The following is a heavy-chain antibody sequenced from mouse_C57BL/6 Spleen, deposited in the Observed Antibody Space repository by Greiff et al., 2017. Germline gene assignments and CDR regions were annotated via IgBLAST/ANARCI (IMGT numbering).Heavy chain of an antibody. CDR2: IYPGDGDT. CDR3: ARNYGSRGGDYFDY. D-gene: IGHD1-1*01. V-gene: IGHV1-82*01. J-gene: IGHJ2*01. CDR1: GYAFSSSW. Sequence: VKLMESGPELVKPGASVKISCKASGYAFSSSWMNWVKQRPGKGLEWIGRIYPGDGDTNYNGKFKGKATLTADKSSSTAYMQLSSLTSEDSAVYFCARNYGSRGGDYFDYWGQGTTLTVSS.